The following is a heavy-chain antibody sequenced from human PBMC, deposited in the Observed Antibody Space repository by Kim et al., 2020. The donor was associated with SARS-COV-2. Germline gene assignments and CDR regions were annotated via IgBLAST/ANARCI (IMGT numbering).Heavy chain of an antibody. CDR2: ISWNSGSI. V-gene: IGHV3-9*01. D-gene: IGHD6-13*01. CDR1: GFTFDDYA. J-gene: IGHJ4*02. CDR3: AKDGDSEAAAGTIGFDY. Sequence: GGSLRLSCAASGFTFDDYAMHWVRQAPGKGLEWVSGISWNSGSIGYADSVKGRFTISRDNAKNSLYLQMNSLRAEDTALYYCAKDGDSEAAAGTIGFDYWGQGTLVTVSS.